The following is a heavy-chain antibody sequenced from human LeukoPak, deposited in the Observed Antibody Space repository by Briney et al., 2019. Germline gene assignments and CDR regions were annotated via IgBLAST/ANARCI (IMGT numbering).Heavy chain of an antibody. V-gene: IGHV3-23*01. Sequence: GGSLRLSCAASGFTFSSYAMSWVRQAPGKGLEWVSGISGSGGSTYHADSVKGRFTVSRDNFQNTLYLQMNSLRAEDTAVYYCARVGSYYDMDVWGQGTTVTVSS. CDR1: GFTFSSYA. D-gene: IGHD3-10*01. J-gene: IGHJ6*02. CDR3: ARVGSYYDMDV. CDR2: ISGSGGST.